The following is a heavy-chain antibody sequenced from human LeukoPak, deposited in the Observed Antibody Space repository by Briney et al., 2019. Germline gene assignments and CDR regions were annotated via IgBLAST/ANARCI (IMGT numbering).Heavy chain of an antibody. J-gene: IGHJ4*02. CDR3: ARESSRDDYVWGSYRPDY. CDR1: GYTFTGYY. Sequence: ASVKVSCKASGYTFTGYYMHWVRQAPGQGLEWMGWINPNSGGTNYAQKFQGRVTMTRDTSISTAYMELSRLRSDETAVYYCARESSRDDYVWGSYRPDYWGQGTLVTVSS. V-gene: IGHV1-2*02. CDR2: INPNSGGT. D-gene: IGHD3-16*02.